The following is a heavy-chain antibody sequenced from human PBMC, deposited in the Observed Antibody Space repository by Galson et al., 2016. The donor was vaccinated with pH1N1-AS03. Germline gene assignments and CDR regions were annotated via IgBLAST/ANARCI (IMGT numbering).Heavy chain of an antibody. D-gene: IGHD3-10*01. CDR2: IHHSGST. CDR3: ARGGVFFSGSGSYHD. J-gene: IGHJ4*02. Sequence: SETLSLTCSVSGGSISSGDYYWNWIRQPPGKGLEWIGEIHHSGSTTNYSPSLKSRVTISVDTSKKQFSLNLRSVTAADTAVYFCARGGVFFSGSGSYHDWGQGTRVSVSS. CDR1: GGSISSGDYY. V-gene: IGHV4-34*01.